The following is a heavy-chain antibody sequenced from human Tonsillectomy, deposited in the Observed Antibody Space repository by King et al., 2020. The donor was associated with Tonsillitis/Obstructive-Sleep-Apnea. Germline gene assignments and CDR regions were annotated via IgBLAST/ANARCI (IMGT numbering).Heavy chain of an antibody. Sequence: VQLVESGGGLVQPGGSLRLSCAASGFTFGPYWMHWVRHAPGKGLVWVSHVNSDESRTRYADSVKGRFTISRDNAKNMLYLQMDSLRAEDTAVYYCARDRGSPDAFDIWGQGTMVTVSS. V-gene: IGHV3-74*01. CDR2: VNSDESRT. CDR1: GFTFGPYW. CDR3: ARDRGSPDAFDI. J-gene: IGHJ3*02.